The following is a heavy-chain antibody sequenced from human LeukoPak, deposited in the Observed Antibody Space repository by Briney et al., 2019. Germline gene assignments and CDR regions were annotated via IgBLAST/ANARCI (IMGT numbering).Heavy chain of an antibody. Sequence: ASVKVSCKASGYTFTGYYMHWVRQAPGQGLEWMGWINPNSGGTNYAQKFQGRVTMTRDTSISTAYMELSRLRSDDTAVYYCAEGPAVKKVANDYWGQGTLDTVSS. CDR3: AEGPAVKKVANDY. J-gene: IGHJ4*02. D-gene: IGHD5-12*01. V-gene: IGHV1-2*02. CDR2: INPNSGGT. CDR1: GYTFTGYY.